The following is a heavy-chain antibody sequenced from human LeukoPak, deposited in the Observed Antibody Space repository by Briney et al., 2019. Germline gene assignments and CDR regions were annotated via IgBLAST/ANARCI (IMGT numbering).Heavy chain of an antibody. J-gene: IGHJ4*02. CDR1: GYRFTSYW. V-gene: IGHV5-51*01. D-gene: IGHD1-1*01. Sequence: GESLKISCKGSGYRFTSYWIGLVRQMPGKGLGWMGIIYPGDSDTRYSPSFQGQVTISADKSISTAYLQWSSLKASDTAMYYCARHEGTTGTTPFDYWGQGTLVTVSS. CDR2: IYPGDSDT. CDR3: ARHEGTTGTTPFDY.